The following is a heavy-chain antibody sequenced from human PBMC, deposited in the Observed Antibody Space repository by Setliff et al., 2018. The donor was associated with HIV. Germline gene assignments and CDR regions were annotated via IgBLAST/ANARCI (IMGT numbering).Heavy chain of an antibody. Sequence: LSLTCTVSAASLRSHYWSWIRQSPGKGLEWIGNFYYTGSTDYNPSFKSRVTISLDKSNNQISLNLSSATAADTAVYYCARHTVFVRYFDHWGQGMLVTVSS. CDR2: FYYTGST. J-gene: IGHJ4*02. CDR1: AASLRSHY. CDR3: ARHTVFVRYFDH. V-gene: IGHV4-59*11. D-gene: IGHD2-2*02.